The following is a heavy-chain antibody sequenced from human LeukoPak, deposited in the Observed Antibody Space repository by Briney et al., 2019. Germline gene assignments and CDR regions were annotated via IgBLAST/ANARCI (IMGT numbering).Heavy chain of an antibody. CDR1: GGSINSYY. V-gene: IGHV4-59*01. J-gene: IGHJ5*02. CDR2: ISYSGYT. D-gene: IGHD6-19*01. Sequence: SETLSLTCTVSGGSINSYYWSWIRQPPGKVLEWIGYISYSGYTNYNPSLKSRVTISVDTSKNQFSLKLSSVTAADTAVYYCASSKTNGDSSGWYAWFDPWGQGTLVTVSS. CDR3: ASSKTNGDSSGWYAWFDP.